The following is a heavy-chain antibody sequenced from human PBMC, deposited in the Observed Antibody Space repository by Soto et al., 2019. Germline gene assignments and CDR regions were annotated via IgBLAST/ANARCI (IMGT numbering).Heavy chain of an antibody. D-gene: IGHD2-21*02. J-gene: IGHJ6*02. V-gene: IGHV4-39*01. CDR1: GGSISSSSYY. CDR2: IYYSGST. Sequence: SETLSLTCTVSGGSISSSSYYWGWIRQPPGKGLEWIGSIYYSGSTYYNPSLKSRVTISVDTSKNQFSLKLSSVTAADTAVYYCARIVVVTAIPEYYYYGMDVWGQGTTVTVSS. CDR3: ARIVVVTAIPEYYYYGMDV.